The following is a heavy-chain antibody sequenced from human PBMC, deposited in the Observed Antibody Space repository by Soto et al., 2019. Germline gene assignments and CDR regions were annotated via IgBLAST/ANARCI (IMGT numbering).Heavy chain of an antibody. J-gene: IGHJ4*02. CDR1: GYTFTSYD. V-gene: IGHV1-8*01. CDR3: ASGRRTSYYDILTGYLCY. Sequence: ASVKVSCKASGYTFTSYDINWVRQATGQGLERMGWMNPNSGNTGYAQKFQGRVTMTRNTSISTAYMELSCLRSEDTAVYYCASGRRTSYYDILTGYLCYWGQGTLVTVSS. CDR2: MNPNSGNT. D-gene: IGHD3-9*01.